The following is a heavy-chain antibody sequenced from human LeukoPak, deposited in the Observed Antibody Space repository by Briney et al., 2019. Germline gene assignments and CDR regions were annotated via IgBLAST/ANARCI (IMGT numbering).Heavy chain of an antibody. CDR1: GFTFSSYG. D-gene: IGHD6-19*01. CDR3: AKDGEAVAGPHDAFDI. Sequence: GESLRLSCAASGFTFSSYGMHWVRPAPRKGLEWVAFVRYDGSNKYYADSVKGRFTISRDNSKNTLYLQMNSLRAEDTAVYYCAKDGEAVAGPHDAFDIWGQGTMVTVSS. V-gene: IGHV3-30*02. J-gene: IGHJ3*02. CDR2: VRYDGSNK.